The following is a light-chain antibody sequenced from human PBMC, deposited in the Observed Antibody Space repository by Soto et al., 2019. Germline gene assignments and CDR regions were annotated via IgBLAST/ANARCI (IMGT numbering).Light chain of an antibody. V-gene: IGLV1-40*01. CDR3: QSYDNSLRVV. J-gene: IGLJ2*01. CDR2: GDN. CDR1: DSNIGAGYD. Sequence: QPVLTQPPSVSGAPGQRVTISCTGSDSNIGAGYDVHWYQQLPGTAPKLLIYGDNNRPSGVPDRFSGSKSGTSASLAITGLQAEDEADYHCQSYDNSLRVVFGGGTKLTVL.